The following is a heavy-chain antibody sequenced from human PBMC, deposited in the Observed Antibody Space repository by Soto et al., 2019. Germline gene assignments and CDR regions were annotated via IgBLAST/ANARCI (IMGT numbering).Heavy chain of an antibody. Sequence: PWGSLRLSCAASGFTFDDCAMHWVRQAPGTGLEWVSGISWNSVSIVYADSVKRRVTISRDNAKNSLYLQMNSLRAEDTALYYYAKDAVGATTHTSWFDXWGQGTLVTVSX. CDR1: GFTFDDCA. J-gene: IGHJ5*02. V-gene: IGHV3-9*01. D-gene: IGHD1-26*01. CDR3: AKDAVGATTHTSWFDX. CDR2: ISWNSVSI.